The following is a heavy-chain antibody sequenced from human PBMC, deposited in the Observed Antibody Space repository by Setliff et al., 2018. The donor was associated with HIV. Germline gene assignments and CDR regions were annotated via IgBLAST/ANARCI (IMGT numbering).Heavy chain of an antibody. CDR2: INHSGSA. Sequence: SETLSLTCAVYGGSFSGYSWIWIRQPPGKGLEWIGEINHSGSANYNPSLKSRVTMSVDTSKNQFSLKLSSVTAADTAVYYCARQTQWDLGDDSFDIWGQGTMVTVSS. CDR1: GGSFSGYS. J-gene: IGHJ3*02. D-gene: IGHD3-16*01. V-gene: IGHV4-34*01. CDR3: ARQTQWDLGDDSFDI.